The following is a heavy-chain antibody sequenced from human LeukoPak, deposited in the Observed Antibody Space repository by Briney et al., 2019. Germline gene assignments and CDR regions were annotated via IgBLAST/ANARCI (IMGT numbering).Heavy chain of an antibody. CDR3: ARRQGCSSTSCPPDS. J-gene: IGHJ4*02. CDR2: IYPGDSDT. D-gene: IGHD2-2*01. Sequence: GESLKISCRGSGYSFTTYWIGWVRQMPGKGLEWMGIIYPGDSDTRYSPSFQGQVTMSADKSINTAYLQWSSLKASDTAMYYCARRQGCSSTSCPPDSWGQGTLVTASS. CDR1: GYSFTTYW. V-gene: IGHV5-51*01.